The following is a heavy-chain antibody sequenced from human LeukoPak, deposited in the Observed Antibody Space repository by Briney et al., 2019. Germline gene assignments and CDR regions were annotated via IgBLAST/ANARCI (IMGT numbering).Heavy chain of an antibody. Sequence: PSQTLSLTCAIFGDSVSSNSASWNWIRQSPSRGLEWLGRTYYRSEWYIDYAVSVKSRMVINPDTSKNQFSLQLNSVTDKDTAIYYCARMSLLLQGGFDHWGQGTLVTVSS. CDR1: GDSVSSNSAS. D-gene: IGHD2-15*01. CDR2: TYYRSEWYI. CDR3: ARMSLLLQGGFDH. V-gene: IGHV6-1*01. J-gene: IGHJ4*02.